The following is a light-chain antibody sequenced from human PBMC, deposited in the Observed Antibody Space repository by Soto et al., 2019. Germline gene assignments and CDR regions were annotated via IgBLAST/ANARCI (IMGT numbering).Light chain of an antibody. CDR3: QASYSTPLT. V-gene: IGKV1-39*01. J-gene: IGKJ5*01. Sequence: DIQMTQSPSSLSASIGDRVTLTCRSSQSIGNYLNWYQQKPGKAPSLLIHSASTLQSGVPSRFSGSGSGTDFTFTISGLQPDDVATYDCQASYSTPLTFGQGTRLE. CDR1: QSIGNY. CDR2: SAS.